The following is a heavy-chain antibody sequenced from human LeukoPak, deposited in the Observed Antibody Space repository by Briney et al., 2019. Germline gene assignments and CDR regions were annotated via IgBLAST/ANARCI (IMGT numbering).Heavy chain of an antibody. CDR1: GDSVSSNSAA. CDR3: ARVVAAGRPLPVYGMDV. CDR2: TYYRSKWYN. D-gene: IGHD6-13*01. V-gene: IGHV6-1*01. Sequence: SQTLSLTCAISGDSVSSNSAAWNWIRQSPSRGLEWLGRTYYRSKWYNDYAVSVKSRITINPDTSKTQFSLQLNSVTPEDTAVYYCARVVAAGRPLPVYGMDVWGQGTTVTVSS. J-gene: IGHJ6*02.